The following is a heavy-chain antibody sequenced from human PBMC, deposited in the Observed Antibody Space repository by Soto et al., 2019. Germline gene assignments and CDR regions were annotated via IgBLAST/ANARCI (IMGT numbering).Heavy chain of an antibody. CDR2: ISAYNGNT. Sequence: VSVKVSCKASGYTFTSYGISWVRQAPGQGLEWMGWISAYNGNTNYAQKLQGRVTMTTDTSTSTAYMELRSLRSDDTAVYYCARVSIVGATYVAGAFDIWGQGTMVTVSS. D-gene: IGHD1-26*01. V-gene: IGHV1-18*01. J-gene: IGHJ3*02. CDR1: GYTFTSYG. CDR3: ARVSIVGATYVAGAFDI.